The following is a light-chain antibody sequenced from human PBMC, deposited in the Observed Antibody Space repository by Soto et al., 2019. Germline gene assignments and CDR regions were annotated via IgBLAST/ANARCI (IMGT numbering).Light chain of an antibody. J-gene: IGLJ1*01. V-gene: IGLV2-8*01. CDR1: SSDVGGYNY. CDR2: EVS. CDR3: SSYAGSNTYV. Sequence: QSALTQPPSASGSPGQSVTISCTGTSSDVGGYNYVSWYQQYPGKAPKLMIYEVSERPSGVPDRFSGSKSGNTASLTVSGLQAEDEADYYCSSYAGSNTYVFVTGTKVTVL.